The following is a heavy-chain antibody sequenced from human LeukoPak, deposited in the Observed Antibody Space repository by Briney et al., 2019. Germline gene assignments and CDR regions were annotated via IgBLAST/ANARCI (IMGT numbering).Heavy chain of an antibody. CDR2: IYTSGST. Sequence: SETLSLTCTVSGGSIGSYYWSWIRQPAGKGLEWIGRIYTSGSTNYNPSLKSRVTMSVDTSKNQFSLKLSSVTAADTAVYYCARVVENIVVVPAASQYYYYYYMDVWGKGTTVTVSS. J-gene: IGHJ6*03. V-gene: IGHV4-4*07. CDR3: ARVVENIVVVPAASQYYYYYYMDV. D-gene: IGHD2-2*01. CDR1: GGSIGSYY.